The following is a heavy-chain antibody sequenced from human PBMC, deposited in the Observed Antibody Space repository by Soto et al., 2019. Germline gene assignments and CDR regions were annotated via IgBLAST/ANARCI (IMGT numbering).Heavy chain of an antibody. CDR3: ASQQWLGFDY. CDR1: GFTFSSYW. Sequence: GGSLRLSCAASGFTFSSYWMSWVRQAPGKGLEWVANITKDGSEKYYVDSVKGRFTISRDNAKNSLYLQMNSLRAEDTVVYYCASQQWLGFDYWGQGTLVTVSS. CDR2: ITKDGSEK. J-gene: IGHJ4*02. D-gene: IGHD6-19*01. V-gene: IGHV3-7*01.